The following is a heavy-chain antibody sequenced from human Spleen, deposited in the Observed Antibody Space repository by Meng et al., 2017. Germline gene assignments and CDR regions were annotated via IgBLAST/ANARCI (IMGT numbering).Heavy chain of an antibody. CDR2: IKWNAGGT. CDR1: GFTFDDYG. Sequence: GESLKISCAASGFTFDDYGMSWVRQAPGKGLEWVSAIKWNAGGTAYGDSVRGRFTISRDNDKNTLYLQMSSLRAEDTAVYYCARGGSGWCLDYWGQGTLVTVSS. D-gene: IGHD6-19*01. V-gene: IGHV3-20*04. CDR3: ARGGSGWCLDY. J-gene: IGHJ4*02.